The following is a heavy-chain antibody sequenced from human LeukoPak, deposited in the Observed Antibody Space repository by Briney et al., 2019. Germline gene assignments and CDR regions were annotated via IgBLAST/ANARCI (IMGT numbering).Heavy chain of an antibody. CDR1: GYTLTELS. J-gene: IGHJ4*02. Sequence: ASVKVSCKVSGYTLTELSMHWVRQAPGKGLEGMGGFDPEDGETIYTQKFQGRVTMTEDTSTDIAYMELSSLRSEDTAVYYCATHNGYSSSWYYFDYWGQGTLVTVSS. D-gene: IGHD6-13*01. V-gene: IGHV1-24*01. CDR2: FDPEDGET. CDR3: ATHNGYSSSWYYFDY.